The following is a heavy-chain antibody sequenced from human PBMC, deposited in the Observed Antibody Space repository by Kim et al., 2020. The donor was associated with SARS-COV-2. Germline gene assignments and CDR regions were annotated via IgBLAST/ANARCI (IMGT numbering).Heavy chain of an antibody. V-gene: IGHV1-18*01. Sequence: YAQKLQGRVTMTTDTATSTAYMELRSLRSDDTAVYYCARDNVVVAATFDYWGQGTLVTVSS. CDR3: ARDNVVVAATFDY. J-gene: IGHJ4*02. D-gene: IGHD2-15*01.